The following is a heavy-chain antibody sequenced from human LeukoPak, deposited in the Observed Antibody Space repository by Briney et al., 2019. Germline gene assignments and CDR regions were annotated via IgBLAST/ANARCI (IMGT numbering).Heavy chain of an antibody. V-gene: IGHV4-59*01. Sequence: SETLSLTCTVSGGSFSDYYWNWVRQPPGKGLEWLGNIYYGSGSTNYNPSLQSRVTISVDTSKNQFSLNIYSETAADTAVYYCAKADFSGSYRNWFDPWGEGTLGTVSS. CDR2: IYYGSGST. CDR3: AKADFSGSYRNWFDP. D-gene: IGHD1-26*01. CDR1: GGSFSDYY. J-gene: IGHJ5*02.